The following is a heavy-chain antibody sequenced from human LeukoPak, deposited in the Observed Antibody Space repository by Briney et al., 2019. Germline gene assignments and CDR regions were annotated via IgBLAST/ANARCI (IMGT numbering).Heavy chain of an antibody. J-gene: IGHJ4*02. CDR1: GFTFSSYF. CDR3: ASRTFYGSSGFYLDN. D-gene: IGHD3-22*01. V-gene: IGHV3-23*01. Sequence: GGSLRLSCGASGFTFSSYFMTWVRQAPGIGLQWVATIRPRGDNTYYADSVKGRLTISRDNSKNTLYLQMNSLRDEDTAVYYCASRTFYGSSGFYLDNWGQGTLVTVSS. CDR2: IRPRGDNT.